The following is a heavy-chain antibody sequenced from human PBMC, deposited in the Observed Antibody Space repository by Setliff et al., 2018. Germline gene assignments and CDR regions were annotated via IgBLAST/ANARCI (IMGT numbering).Heavy chain of an antibody. D-gene: IGHD3-22*01. V-gene: IGHV3-23*01. CDR3: AKIRYYYDSSGYYYRFDYFYYYMDV. Sequence: GGSLRLSCAASGFTFDSYAMTWVRQAPGKGLEWVSTISGSADNTYYADSVKGRFTISRDNSKSTLYLQMSSLRAEDTAVYYCAKIRYYYDSSGYYYRFDYFYYYMDVWGKGTTVTVSS. J-gene: IGHJ6*03. CDR1: GFTFDSYA. CDR2: ISGSADNT.